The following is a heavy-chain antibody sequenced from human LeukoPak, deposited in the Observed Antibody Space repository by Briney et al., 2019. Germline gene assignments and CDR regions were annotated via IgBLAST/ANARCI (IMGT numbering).Heavy chain of an antibody. CDR2: INHSGST. J-gene: IGHJ4*02. CDR3: ARVAPPNPY. V-gene: IGHV4-34*01. Sequence: SETLSLTCAVYGGSFSSYYWSWIRQPPGKGLEWIGEINHSGSTNYNPSLKSRVTISVDTPKKQFSLKMSSVTAADTAVYYCARVAPPNPYWGQGTLVTVSS. CDR1: GGSFSSYY.